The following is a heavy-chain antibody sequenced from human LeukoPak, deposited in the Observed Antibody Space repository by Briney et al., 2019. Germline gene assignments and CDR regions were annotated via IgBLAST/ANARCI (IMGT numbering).Heavy chain of an antibody. Sequence: RGASVTVSCKASGGTFSSYAISWVRQAPGQGLEWMGGIIPIFGTANYAQKVQGRVTITADQSTSTAYMELSSLRSEDTAVYYCARIAYCSSTSCYAGWFDPWGQGTLVTVSS. CDR3: ARIAYCSSTSCYAGWFDP. J-gene: IGHJ5*02. V-gene: IGHV1-69*13. D-gene: IGHD2-2*01. CDR1: GGTFSSYA. CDR2: IIPIFGTA.